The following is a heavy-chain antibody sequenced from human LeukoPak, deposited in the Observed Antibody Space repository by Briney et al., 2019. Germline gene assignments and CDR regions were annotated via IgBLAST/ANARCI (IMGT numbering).Heavy chain of an antibody. CDR3: ARVNYDSLTGYIFDY. Sequence: SVTLSLTCAVSGGSISSSNWWSWARQPPGKGLEWIGEIYHSGSTNYNPSLKSRVTISVDKSKNQFSLKLSSVNAADTAVYYCARVNYDSLTGYIFDYWGQGTLVTVSS. V-gene: IGHV4-4*02. J-gene: IGHJ4*02. D-gene: IGHD3-9*01. CDR1: GGSISSSNW. CDR2: IYHSGST.